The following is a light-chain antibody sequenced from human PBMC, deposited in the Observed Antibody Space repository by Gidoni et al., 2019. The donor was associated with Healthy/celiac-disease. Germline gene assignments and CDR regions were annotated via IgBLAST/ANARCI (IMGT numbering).Light chain of an antibody. V-gene: IGKV1-5*03. Sequence: DIQLTQSPSTLSASVGDRVTITCRGSQSISSLLAWYQQKPGKAPKLLIYKASSLESGVPSRFSGSGSGTEFTLTISSLQPDDFATYYCQQYNSYSWTFGQGTKVEIK. CDR2: KAS. J-gene: IGKJ1*01. CDR3: QQYNSYSWT. CDR1: QSISSL.